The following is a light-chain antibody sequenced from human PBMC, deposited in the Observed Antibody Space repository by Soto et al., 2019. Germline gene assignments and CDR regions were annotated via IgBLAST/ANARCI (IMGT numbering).Light chain of an antibody. V-gene: IGLV2-8*01. CDR3: SSYAGSNNYV. Sequence: QSALTQPASVSGSPGQSITISCTGTSSDIGGYNFVSWYQQNPGKAPKLIIVEVSSRPSGVPDRFSGSKSGNTASLTVSGLQAEDEADYYCSSYAGSNNYVFGTGTKVTVL. CDR2: EVS. CDR1: SSDIGGYNF. J-gene: IGLJ1*01.